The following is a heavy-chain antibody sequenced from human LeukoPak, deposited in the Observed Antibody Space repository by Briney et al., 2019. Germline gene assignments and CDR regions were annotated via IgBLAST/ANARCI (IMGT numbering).Heavy chain of an antibody. CDR2: IYYSGST. CDR1: GGSNSSGDYY. J-gene: IGHJ2*01. CDR3: ARVAYSYGTPYFDL. D-gene: IGHD5-18*01. V-gene: IGHV4-30-4*01. Sequence: ASETLSLTCTVSGGSNSSGDYYWGWIRQPPGKGLEWIGYIYYSGSTYYNPSLKSRVTISVDTSKNQFSLKLSSVTAADTAVYYCARVAYSYGTPYFDLWGRGTLVTVSS.